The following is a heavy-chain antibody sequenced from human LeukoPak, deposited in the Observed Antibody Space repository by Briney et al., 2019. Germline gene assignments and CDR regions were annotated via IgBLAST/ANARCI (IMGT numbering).Heavy chain of an antibody. V-gene: IGHV4-59*01. Sequence: SETLTLTCTVSGGSISSYYWRWIRQPPGKGLEWIGYIYYSGSTNYNPSLKSRVTISVDTSKNQFSLKLSSVTAADTAVYYCARDAYYYDSSGSRHAFDIWGQGTMVTVSS. CDR2: IYYSGST. J-gene: IGHJ3*02. CDR1: GGSISSYY. D-gene: IGHD3-22*01. CDR3: ARDAYYYDSSGSRHAFDI.